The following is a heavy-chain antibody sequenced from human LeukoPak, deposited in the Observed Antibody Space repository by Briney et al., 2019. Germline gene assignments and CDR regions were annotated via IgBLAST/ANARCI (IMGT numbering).Heavy chain of an antibody. D-gene: IGHD1-20*01. CDR1: GYTFTDYP. Sequence: ASVKVSCKASGYTFTDYPMNWVRQAPGQGLEWMGWINTDTGNPTYAQGFTGHYVFSLDTSVSTAYLQIISLKAEDAAVYYCARAGLTGSKVAFDVWGQGTMVTVSS. CDR3: ARAGLTGSKVAFDV. J-gene: IGHJ3*01. V-gene: IGHV7-4-1*02. CDR2: INTDTGNP.